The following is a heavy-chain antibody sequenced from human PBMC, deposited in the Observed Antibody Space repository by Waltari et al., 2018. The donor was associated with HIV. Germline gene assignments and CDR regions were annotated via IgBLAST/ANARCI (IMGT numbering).Heavy chain of an antibody. CDR1: GVKFDIFT. CDR3: VRDRTSETTGDFDS. Sequence: DVQLVESGGCLVKPGQSLRLSCIASGVKFDIFTIAWVRQAPGGGLEWVASISKSGYYVYYSDSLKGRVTISRDNAKKSLLLQVNSLTADDTGLYFCVRDRTSETTGDFDSWGQGVPVFVSS. V-gene: IGHV3-21*01. J-gene: IGHJ4*02. CDR2: ISKSGYYV. D-gene: IGHD1-1*01.